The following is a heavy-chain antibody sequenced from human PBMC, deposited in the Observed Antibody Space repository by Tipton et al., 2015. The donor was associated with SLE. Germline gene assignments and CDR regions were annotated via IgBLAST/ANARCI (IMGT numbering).Heavy chain of an antibody. CDR1: GFTFSDYY. CDR3: ARDLYRDHAFDI. CDR2: ISSSSSYT. Sequence: SLRLSCAASGFTFSDYYMSWIRQAPGKGLEWVSYISSSSSYTNYADSVKGRFTISRDNAKHSLYLQMNSLRAEDTAVYYCARDLYRDHAFDIWGQGTMVTVSS. J-gene: IGHJ3*02. V-gene: IGHV3-11*06. D-gene: IGHD2/OR15-2a*01.